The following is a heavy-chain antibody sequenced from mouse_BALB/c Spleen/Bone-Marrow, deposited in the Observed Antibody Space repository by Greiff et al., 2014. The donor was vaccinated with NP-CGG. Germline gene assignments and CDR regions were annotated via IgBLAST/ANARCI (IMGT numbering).Heavy chain of an antibody. J-gene: IGHJ4*01. CDR2: INPSNGGT. CDR3: TRREYYRYDRAMDY. D-gene: IGHD2-14*01. V-gene: IGHV1S81*02. CDR1: GYTFTSYY. Sequence: QVQLKESGAELVKPGASVKLSCKASGYTFTSYYMYWVKQRPGQGLEWIGEINPSNGGTNFNEKFKSEATLTVDKSSSTAYMQLSSLTSEDSAVYYCTRREYYRYDRAMDYWGQGTSVTVSS.